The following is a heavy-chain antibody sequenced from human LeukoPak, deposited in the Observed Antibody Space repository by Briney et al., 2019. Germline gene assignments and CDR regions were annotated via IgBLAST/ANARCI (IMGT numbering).Heavy chain of an antibody. D-gene: IGHD3-10*01. CDR1: GGSISSGSYY. V-gene: IGHV4-61*02. Sequence: SQTLSLTCTVSGGSISSGSYYWSWIRQPAGKGLEWIGRVYTTGSTDYNPSLKSRVTISVDTSKNHFSLNLTSVTAADTAVYYCARDPPPDGSGSYFAFDIWGQGTMVTVSS. J-gene: IGHJ3*02. CDR3: ARDPPPDGSGSYFAFDI. CDR2: VYTTGST.